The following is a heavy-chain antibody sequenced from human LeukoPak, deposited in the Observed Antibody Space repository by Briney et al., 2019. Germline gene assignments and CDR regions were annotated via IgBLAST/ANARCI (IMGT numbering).Heavy chain of an antibody. Sequence: SETLSLTCTVSGGSISSYYWSWIRQSPGKGLEWIAYVYYSGSTNYNPSLQSRVTISVDTSKNQFSLNLSSVTTADTAVYYCARGPGGSSWPPTGDFDYWGQGTLVTVSS. J-gene: IGHJ4*02. D-gene: IGHD6-13*01. CDR3: ARGPGGSSWPPTGDFDY. CDR1: GGSISSYY. CDR2: VYYSGST. V-gene: IGHV4-59*01.